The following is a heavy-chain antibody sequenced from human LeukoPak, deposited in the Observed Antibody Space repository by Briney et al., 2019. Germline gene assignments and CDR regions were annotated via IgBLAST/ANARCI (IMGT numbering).Heavy chain of an antibody. D-gene: IGHD5-12*01. CDR3: ARDYSGYDYRYYYYYMDV. V-gene: IGHV1-69*05. CDR1: GGTFSSYA. J-gene: IGHJ6*03. Sequence: RASVKVSCKTSGGTFSSYAISWVRQAPGQGLEWMGGIIPIFGTANYAQKFQGRVTMTRDMSTSTVYMELSSLRSEDTAVYYCARDYSGYDYRYYYYYMDVWGKGTTVTVSS. CDR2: IIPIFGTA.